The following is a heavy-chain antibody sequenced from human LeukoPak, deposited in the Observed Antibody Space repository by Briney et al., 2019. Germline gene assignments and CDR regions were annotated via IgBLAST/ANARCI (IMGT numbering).Heavy chain of an antibody. CDR2: ISAHNGNT. V-gene: IGHV1-18*01. J-gene: IGHJ2*01. CDR1: GYTFTTYG. CDR3: ARDGYFDL. Sequence: GASVKVSCKASGYTFTTYGIAWLGPAPCQGLEWMGWISAHNGNTNYAQSLQGRVTMTTDTSTNTAYMELRSLRSDDTAVYYCARDGYFDLWGRGTLVTVSS.